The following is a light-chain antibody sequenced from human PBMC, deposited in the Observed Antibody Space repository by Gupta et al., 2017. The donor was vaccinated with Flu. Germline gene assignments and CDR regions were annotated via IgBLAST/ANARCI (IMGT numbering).Light chain of an antibody. CDR3: AAWDDSLGGLV. CDR2: RDN. CDR1: SSNIGRNY. V-gene: IGLV1-47*01. Sequence: QSVLTQSRPASETPRQRSTISCSGSSSNIGRNYVCSYNHFPETAPQLLIYRDNQRPSGVPDRFSCSKSGTSASLAISGLRSDDEADYYCAAWDDSLGGLVFGGGTKLTVL. J-gene: IGLJ2*01.